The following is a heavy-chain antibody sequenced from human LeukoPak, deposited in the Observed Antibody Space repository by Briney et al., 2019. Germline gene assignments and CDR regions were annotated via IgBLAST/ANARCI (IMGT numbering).Heavy chain of an antibody. CDR1: GFTFSSYG. V-gene: IGHV3-30*02. CDR2: IRYNGSNK. J-gene: IGHJ4*02. D-gene: IGHD4-11*01. Sequence: PGGSLRLSCAASGFTFSSYGMHWVRQAPGKGLEWVAFIRYNGSNKYYADSVKGRFTISRDNSKNTLYLQMNSLRAEDTAVYYCAKDAQRGFDYSNSLDNWGQGTLVTVSS. CDR3: AKDAQRGFDYSNSLDN.